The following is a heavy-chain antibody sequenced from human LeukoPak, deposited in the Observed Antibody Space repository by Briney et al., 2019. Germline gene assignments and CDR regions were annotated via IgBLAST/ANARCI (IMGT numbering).Heavy chain of an antibody. Sequence: KSGGSLRLSCAVSGFSFGTYSMNWVRQAPGKGLEWVSSITSSGSYIYYADSVKGRFTISRDNASNSLYLQMNSLRAEDTAVYYCARKGYYDSGTFDIWGQGTMVTVSS. J-gene: IGHJ3*02. CDR1: GFSFGTYS. V-gene: IGHV3-21*01. CDR2: ITSSGSYI. CDR3: ARKGYYDSGTFDI. D-gene: IGHD3-22*01.